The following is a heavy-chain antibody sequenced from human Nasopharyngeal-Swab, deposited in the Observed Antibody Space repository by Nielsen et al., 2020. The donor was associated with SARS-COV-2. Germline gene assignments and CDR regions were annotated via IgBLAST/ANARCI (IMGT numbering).Heavy chain of an antibody. D-gene: IGHD2-15*01. Sequence: GESLKISCAASGFTVSSNYMSWVRQAPGKGLEWVSVIYSGGSTYYADSVKGRFTISRDNSKNTLYLQMNSLRAEDTAVYYCARDGMRYCSGGSCPIGAFDIWGQGAMVTVSS. CDR3: ARDGMRYCSGGSCPIGAFDI. CDR2: IYSGGST. V-gene: IGHV3-53*01. J-gene: IGHJ3*02. CDR1: GFTVSSNY.